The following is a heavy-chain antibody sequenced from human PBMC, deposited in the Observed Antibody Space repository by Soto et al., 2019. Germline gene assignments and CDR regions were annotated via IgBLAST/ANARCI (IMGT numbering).Heavy chain of an antibody. J-gene: IGHJ4*02. D-gene: IGHD2-15*01. Sequence: PSETLSLTCTVSGGSISSYYWSWIRQPPGKGLEYIGYIYFSGSGNYNPSLKSRLTISLDTSKNQFSLKLSSVTAADTAVYYCARHIASQHCSGGSCYGPFDYWGQGTPVTVSS. CDR1: GGSISSYY. V-gene: IGHV4-59*01. CDR3: ARHIASQHCSGGSCYGPFDY. CDR2: IYFSGSG.